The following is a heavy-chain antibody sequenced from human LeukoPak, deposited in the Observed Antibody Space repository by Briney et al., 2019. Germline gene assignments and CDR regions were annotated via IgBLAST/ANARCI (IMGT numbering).Heavy chain of an antibody. J-gene: IGHJ6*02. CDR1: GYTFTSYD. CDR2: MNPNSGNT. V-gene: IGHV1-8*01. D-gene: IGHD6-19*01. CDR3: ARVGIAVAGKYYYGMDV. Sequence: APVKVSCKASGYTFTSYDINWVRQATGQGLEWMGWMNPNSGNTGYAQKFQGRVTMTRNTSISTAYMELSSLRSEDTAVYYCARVGIAVAGKYYYGMDVWGQGTTVTVSS.